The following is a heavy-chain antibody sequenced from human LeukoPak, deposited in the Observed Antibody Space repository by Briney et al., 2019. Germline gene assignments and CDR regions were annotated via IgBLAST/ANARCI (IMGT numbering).Heavy chain of an antibody. V-gene: IGHV1-46*01. D-gene: IGHD3-10*01. J-gene: IGHJ4*02. CDR1: GYTFTSYY. CDR2: INPSGGST. Sequence: ASVKVSCKASGYTFTSYYMHWVRQAPGQGLEWMGLINPSGGSTSYAQKFQGRVTMTRDTSTSTVYMELSSLRSEDTAVYYCARGITMVRGVMSLYYFDYWGQGTLVTVSP. CDR3: ARGITMVRGVMSLYYFDY.